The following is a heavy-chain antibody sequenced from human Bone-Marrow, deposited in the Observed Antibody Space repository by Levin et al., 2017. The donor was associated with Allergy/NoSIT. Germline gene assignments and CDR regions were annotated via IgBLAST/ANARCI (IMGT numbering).Heavy chain of an antibody. J-gene: IGHJ6*03. D-gene: IGHD1-26*01. V-gene: IGHV3-21*01. CDR3: AREVGLELPGGDLFYYYYMDV. CDR1: GFTFSSYS. Sequence: GESLKISCAASGFTFSSYSMNWVRQAPGKGLEWVSSITSSSSYIYYADSVKGRFTISRDNARKSLYLQMNSLRADDTAVYFCAREVGLELPGGDLFYYYYMDVWGKGTTVTVSS. CDR2: ITSSSSYI.